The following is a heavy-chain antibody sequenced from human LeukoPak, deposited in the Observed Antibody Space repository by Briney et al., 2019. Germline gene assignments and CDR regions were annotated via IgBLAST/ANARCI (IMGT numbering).Heavy chain of an antibody. D-gene: IGHD5-12*01. Sequence: GWSLRLSCAGSGFSVSDNYMTWVRQAPGKGLEWVSVTYSGGTTYYADSVEGRFTISRDNSKNTLYLQMNSLRTEDTAVYYCAKGGYDYVEMGYFDYWGQGTLVTVSS. CDR1: GFSVSDNY. J-gene: IGHJ4*02. CDR3: AKGGYDYVEMGYFDY. V-gene: IGHV3-53*01. CDR2: TYSGGTT.